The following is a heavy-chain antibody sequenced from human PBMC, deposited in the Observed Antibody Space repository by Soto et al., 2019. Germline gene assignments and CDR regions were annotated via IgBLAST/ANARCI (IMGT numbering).Heavy chain of an antibody. CDR1: GGSFSGYY. CDR2: INHSGST. CDR3: ARDDPYYGYGYYGMDV. D-gene: IGHD3-22*01. V-gene: IGHV4-34*01. J-gene: IGHJ6*02. Sequence: SETLSLTCAVYGGSFSGYYWSWIRQPPGKGLEWIGEINHSGSTNYNPSLKSRVTISVDTSKNQFSLKLSSVTAADTAVYYCARDDPYYGYGYYGMDVWGQGTTVTVSS.